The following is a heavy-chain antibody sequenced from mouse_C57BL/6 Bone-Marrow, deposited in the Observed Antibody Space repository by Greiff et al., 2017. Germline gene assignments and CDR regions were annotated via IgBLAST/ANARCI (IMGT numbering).Heavy chain of an antibody. D-gene: IGHD1-1*01. Sequence: VQLKESGPVLVKPGPSVKISCKASGFTFTDYYMHWVKQSHGKSLEWIGLVYPYNGGTSYNQKFKGKATLTVDTSSSTAYMELNSLTSEDSAVYYGASPSSYGSSYDWYFDVWGTGTTVSVSS. J-gene: IGHJ1*03. CDR1: GFTFTDYY. CDR3: ASPSSYGSSYDWYFDV. CDR2: VYPYNGGT. V-gene: IGHV1-36*01.